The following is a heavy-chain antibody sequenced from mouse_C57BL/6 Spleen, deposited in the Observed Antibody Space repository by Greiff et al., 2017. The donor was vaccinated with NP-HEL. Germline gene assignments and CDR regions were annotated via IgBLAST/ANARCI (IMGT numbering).Heavy chain of an antibody. V-gene: IGHV14-1*02. CDR3: ARSLYGTYYFDY. D-gene: IGHD2-1*01. CDR1: GFNIKDYY. CDR2: IDLENGNT. Sequence: VQLQQPGAELVRPGALVKLSCKASGFNIKDYYMHWLKQRPEQGLEWIGWIDLENGNTICDPKFQGKASITADTSSKTAYLQLSSRTSVDTAVYYCARSLYGTYYFDYWGQGTTLTVSS. J-gene: IGHJ2*01.